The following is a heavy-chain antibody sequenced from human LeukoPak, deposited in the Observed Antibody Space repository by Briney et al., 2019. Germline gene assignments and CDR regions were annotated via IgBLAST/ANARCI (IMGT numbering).Heavy chain of an antibody. CDR3: AIEGQDDGRTPDY. Sequence: TGRSLRLSCAASGFTSSNYGMHWVRQAPGKGRKREAVIWHDGTNKYYADSVKGRFTISRDNSKNTLYLQMNSLRAEDTAVYYCAIEGQDDGRTPDYWGQGTLVTVSS. D-gene: IGHD1-1*01. CDR2: IWHDGTNK. CDR1: GFTSSNYG. J-gene: IGHJ4*02. V-gene: IGHV3-33*01.